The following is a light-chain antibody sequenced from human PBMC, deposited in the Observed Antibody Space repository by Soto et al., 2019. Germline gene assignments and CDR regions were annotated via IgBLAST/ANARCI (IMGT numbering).Light chain of an antibody. V-gene: IGLV1-44*01. J-gene: IGLJ2*01. CDR1: GSSIGTNT. CDR2: GNN. CDR3: AAWDGSLNHVL. Sequence: QSVLTQPPSASGTPGQRVTSSCSGSGSSIGTNTVNWYRQLPGTAPKLLIYGNNQRPSGVPDRFCGSKSGTSASLAISGLQYEDEADYYCAAWDGSLNHVLFGGGTQLPVL.